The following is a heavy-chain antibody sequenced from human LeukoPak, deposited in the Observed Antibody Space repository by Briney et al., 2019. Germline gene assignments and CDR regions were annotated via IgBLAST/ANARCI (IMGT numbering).Heavy chain of an antibody. CDR2: INHSGST. CDR3: ARGAGGNSSSPPFDY. D-gene: IGHD4-23*01. J-gene: IGHJ4*02. V-gene: IGHV4-34*01. Sequence: SETLSLTCAVYGGSFSGYYWSWIRQPPGKGLEWIGEINHSGSTNYNPSLKSRVTISVDTSKNQFSLKLSSVTAADTAVYYCARGAGGNSSSPPFDYWGQGTLVTVSS. CDR1: GGSFSGYY.